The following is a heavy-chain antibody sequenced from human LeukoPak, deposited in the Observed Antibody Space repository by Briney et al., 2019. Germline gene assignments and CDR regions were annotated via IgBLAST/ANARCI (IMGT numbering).Heavy chain of an antibody. D-gene: IGHD3-3*01. Sequence: GGSLRLSCAASGFTFSDYYMSWIRKAPGQGLEGVSYISSSGSTIYYADSVKGPITISRDNATNSLYLQMNSLRAEDTAVYYCGGGRYDFWSGMGVKYYYYGMDVWGQGTTVTVSS. CDR1: GFTFSDYY. J-gene: IGHJ6*02. CDR2: ISSSGSTI. CDR3: GGGRYDFWSGMGVKYYYYGMDV. V-gene: IGHV3-11*01.